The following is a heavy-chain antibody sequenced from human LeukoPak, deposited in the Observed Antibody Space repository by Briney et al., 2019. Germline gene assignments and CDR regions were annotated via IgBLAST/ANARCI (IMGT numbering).Heavy chain of an antibody. D-gene: IGHD3-9*01. J-gene: IGHJ4*02. Sequence: GGSLRLSCAASGFTFSSYAMSWVRQAPGKGLEWVSAISGSGGITSYADSVKGRFTISRDNSKNTLYLQMNSLRAEDTAVYYCAKEFDILTGYPCYFDYWGQGTLVTVSS. CDR2: ISGSGGIT. V-gene: IGHV3-23*01. CDR1: GFTFSSYA. CDR3: AKEFDILTGYPCYFDY.